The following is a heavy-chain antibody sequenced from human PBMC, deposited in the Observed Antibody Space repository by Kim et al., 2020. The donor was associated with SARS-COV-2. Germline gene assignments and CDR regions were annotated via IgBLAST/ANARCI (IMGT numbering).Heavy chain of an antibody. V-gene: IGHV3-64*01. CDR3: ARANHDYGDYYFDY. Sequence: ANSVKGQFPTSRDNSKNTRYLQMGSLRAEDMAVYYCARANHDYGDYYFDYWGQGTLVTVSS. D-gene: IGHD4-17*01. J-gene: IGHJ4*02.